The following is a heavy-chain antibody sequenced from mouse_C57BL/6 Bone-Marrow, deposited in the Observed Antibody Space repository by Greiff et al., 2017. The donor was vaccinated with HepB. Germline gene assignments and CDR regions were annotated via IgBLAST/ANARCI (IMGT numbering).Heavy chain of an antibody. J-gene: IGHJ4*01. Sequence: QVQLQQSGAELVRPGASVKLSCKASGYTFTDYYINWVKQRPGQGLEWIARIYPGSGNTYYNEKFKGKATLTAEKSSSTAYMQLSSLTSEDSAVFFCARRALRGYAMDYWGQGTSVTVSS. CDR1: GYTFTDYY. CDR3: ARRALRGYAMDY. V-gene: IGHV1-76*01. CDR2: IYPGSGNT. D-gene: IGHD1-1*01.